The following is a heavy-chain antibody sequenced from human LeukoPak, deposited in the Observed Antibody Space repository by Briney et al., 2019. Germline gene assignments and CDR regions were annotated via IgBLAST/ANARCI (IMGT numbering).Heavy chain of an antibody. D-gene: IGHD2-2*01. Sequence: PGGSLRLSCAASGFTFDDYGVSWVRQAPGKGLEWVYGITWNGGTTGYGDSVKGGFTISRDNAKNSLYLRMDSLRADDTALYYCARDRSRYEAAADLWGRGTLVTVSS. CDR2: ITWNGGTT. V-gene: IGHV3-20*04. CDR1: GFTFDDYG. J-gene: IGHJ2*01. CDR3: ARDRSRYEAAADL.